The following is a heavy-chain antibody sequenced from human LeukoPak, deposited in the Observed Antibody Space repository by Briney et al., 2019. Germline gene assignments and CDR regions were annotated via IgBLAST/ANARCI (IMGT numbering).Heavy chain of an antibody. CDR3: AKNVNTFDI. CDR1: GFTFSSYG. CDR2: IRYDGTSK. D-gene: IGHD2/OR15-2a*01. Sequence: GGSLRLSCAASGFTFSSYGVHWVRQAPGKGLEWVSFIRYDGTSKFYADSVKGRFTVSRDNSKNTLYLQMNSLRAEDTAVYYCAKNVNTFDIWGQGTTVTVSS. J-gene: IGHJ3*02. V-gene: IGHV3-30*02.